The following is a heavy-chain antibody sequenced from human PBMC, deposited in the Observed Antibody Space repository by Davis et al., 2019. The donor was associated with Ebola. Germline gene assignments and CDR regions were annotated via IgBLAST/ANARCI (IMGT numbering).Heavy chain of an antibody. CDR1: GFTFSSYW. D-gene: IGHD6-19*01. V-gene: IGHV3-23*01. CDR2: LGLSADT. Sequence: GGSLRLSCAASGFTFSSYWMNWVRRAPGKGLEWVSTLGLSADTYYADSVKGRFTISRDNSKNTLHLQMNSLRVEDTAIYYCAKDTSNVWFDVWGQGTMVTVAS. CDR3: AKDTSNVWFDV. J-gene: IGHJ3*01.